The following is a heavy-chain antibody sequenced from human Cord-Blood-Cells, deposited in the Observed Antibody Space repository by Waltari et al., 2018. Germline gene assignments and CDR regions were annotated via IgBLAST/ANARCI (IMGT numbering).Heavy chain of an antibody. CDR2: SNPNSGVT. V-gene: IGHV1-2*02. CDR1: GYTFTGYY. J-gene: IGHJ4*02. CDR3: ARDRDWNDFDY. D-gene: IGHD1-1*01. Sequence: QVQLVQSGAEVKKPGASVKVSCKASGYTFTGYYMHWVRQDPGQGLEWMGWSNPNSGVTNYAQKFQGRVTMTRDTSISTAYMELSRLGSDDTAVYYCARDRDWNDFDYWGQGTLVTVSS.